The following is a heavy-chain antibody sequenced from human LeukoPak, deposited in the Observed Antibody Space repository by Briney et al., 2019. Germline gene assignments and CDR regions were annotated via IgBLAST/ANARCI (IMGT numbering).Heavy chain of an antibody. CDR3: ASREKDYFDY. D-gene: IGHD3-10*01. V-gene: IGHV3-9*01. CDR1: GFTFDDYA. Sequence: GGSLRLSCAASGFTFDDYAMHWVRQAPGNGLEWVSGISWNSGSIGYADSVKGRFTISRDNAKNSLYLQMNSLRAEDTALYYCASREKDYFDYWGQGTLVTVSS. CDR2: ISWNSGSI. J-gene: IGHJ4*02.